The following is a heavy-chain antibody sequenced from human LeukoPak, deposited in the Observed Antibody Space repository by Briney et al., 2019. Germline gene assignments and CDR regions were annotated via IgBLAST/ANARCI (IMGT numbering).Heavy chain of an antibody. V-gene: IGHV4-59*01. D-gene: IGHD3-16*01. CDR2: IYNSGTT. J-gene: IGHJ4*02. CDR3: ATSTVWGTWHN. CDR1: GDSITSYY. Sequence: KPSETLSLTCTVSGDSITSYYWSWIRQPPGKGLEWIGYIYNSGTTNYNPSLKSRVTISIDTSKNQFFLKLNSVTAADTAVYYCATSTVWGTWHNWGQGTLVTVSS.